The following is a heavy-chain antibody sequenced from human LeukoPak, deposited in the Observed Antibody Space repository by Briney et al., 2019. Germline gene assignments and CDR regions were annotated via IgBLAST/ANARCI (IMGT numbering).Heavy chain of an antibody. J-gene: IGHJ6*03. CDR1: GFTFSSYA. V-gene: IGHV3-30*02. Sequence: GGSLRLSCAASGFTFSSYAMHWVRQAPGKGLEWVAFIRYDGSNKYYADSVKGRFTISRDNSKNTLYLQMNSLRAEDTAVYYCAKEGYYGSGSYGGTYYYYYMDVWGKGTTVTVSS. CDR2: IRYDGSNK. CDR3: AKEGYYGSGSYGGTYYYYYMDV. D-gene: IGHD3-10*01.